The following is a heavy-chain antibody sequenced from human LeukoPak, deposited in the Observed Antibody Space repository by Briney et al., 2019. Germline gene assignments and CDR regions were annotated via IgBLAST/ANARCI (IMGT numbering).Heavy chain of an antibody. D-gene: IGHD1-7*01. Sequence: ASVKVSCKASGDTFTSYNMHWVRQAPGQGLEWMGIIIPSAGGTTYAQQFQGRVTMTRDTSTSTVYMELSSLRSEDTAVYYCARDGTSTDDYWGQGTLVTVSS. CDR2: IIPSAGGT. J-gene: IGHJ4*02. CDR1: GDTFTSYN. V-gene: IGHV1-46*01. CDR3: ARDGTSTDDY.